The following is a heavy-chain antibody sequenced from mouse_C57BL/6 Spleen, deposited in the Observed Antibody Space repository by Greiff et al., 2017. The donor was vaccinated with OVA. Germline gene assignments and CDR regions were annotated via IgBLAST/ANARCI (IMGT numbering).Heavy chain of an antibody. CDR1: GFTFSSYA. D-gene: IGHD2-5*01. CDR3: TREGTYYSNYPWFAY. V-gene: IGHV5-9-1*02. J-gene: IGHJ3*01. CDR2: ISSGGDYI. Sequence: EVKLVESGEGLVKPGGSLKLSCAASGFTFSSYAMSWVRQTPEKRLEWVAYISSGGDYIHYADTVKGRFTISRDNARNTLYLQMSSLKSEDTAMYYCTREGTYYSNYPWFAYWGQGTLVTVSA.